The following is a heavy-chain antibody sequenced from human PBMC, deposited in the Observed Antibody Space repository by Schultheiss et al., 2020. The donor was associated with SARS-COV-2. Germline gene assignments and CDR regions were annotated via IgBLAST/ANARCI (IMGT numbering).Heavy chain of an antibody. J-gene: IGHJ5*02. D-gene: IGHD6-13*01. V-gene: IGHV7-4-1*02. CDR2: INTNTGNP. CDR3: ARQKQRSSSWSYNWFDP. Sequence: ASVKVSCKASGYTFTSYAMNWVRQAPGQGLEWMGWINTNTGNPTYAQGFTGRFVFSLDTSVSTAYLQISSLKAEDTAVYYCARQKQRSSSWSYNWFDPWGQGTLVTVSS. CDR1: GYTFTSYA.